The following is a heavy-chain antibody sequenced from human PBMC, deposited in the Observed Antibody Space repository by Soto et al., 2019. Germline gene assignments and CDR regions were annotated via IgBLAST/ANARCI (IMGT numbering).Heavy chain of an antibody. V-gene: IGHV3-21*01. D-gene: IGHD4-17*01. CDR1: GFTFSSYS. CDR3: ARGLDGDTD. Sequence: EVQLVESGGGLVKPGGSQRLSCAASGFTFSSYSMNWVRQAPGKGLEWVSSISSSSSYIYYADSVKGRFTISRDNAKNSLYLQMNSMRAEDTAVYYCARGLDGDTDWGQGTLVTVSS. CDR2: ISSSSSYI. J-gene: IGHJ4*02.